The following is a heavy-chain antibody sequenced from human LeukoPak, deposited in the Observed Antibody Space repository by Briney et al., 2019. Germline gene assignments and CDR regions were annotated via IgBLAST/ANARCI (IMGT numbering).Heavy chain of an antibody. J-gene: IGHJ4*02. D-gene: IGHD2-2*01. Sequence: PSETLSLTCTVSGDSIRSYYWSWIRQPAGKGLEWIGRIYTSGSTNYNPSLKSRVTMSVDTSKNQVSLRLSSVTAADTAVYYCAREGIYCSRTSCCDSFLDYWGQGTLVTVSS. V-gene: IGHV4-4*07. CDR3: AREGIYCSRTSCCDSFLDY. CDR1: GDSIRSYY. CDR2: IYTSGST.